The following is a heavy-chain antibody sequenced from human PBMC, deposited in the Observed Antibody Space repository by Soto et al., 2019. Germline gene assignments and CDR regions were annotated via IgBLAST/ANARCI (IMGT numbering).Heavy chain of an antibody. Sequence: QVQLVQSGAEVKKPGSSVKVSCKASGGTFSSYTISWVRQDPGQGLEWMGRIIPILGIANYAQKFQGRVTITADKSTSTAYMERSSLRSEDTAVYYCARESETWLSHFFDIWGQGTMVTVSS. J-gene: IGHJ3*02. V-gene: IGHV1-69*08. D-gene: IGHD3-22*01. CDR3: ARESETWLSHFFDI. CDR2: IIPILGIA. CDR1: GGTFSSYT.